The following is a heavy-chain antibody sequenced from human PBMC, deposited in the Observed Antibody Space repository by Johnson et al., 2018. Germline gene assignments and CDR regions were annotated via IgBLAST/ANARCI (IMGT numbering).Heavy chain of an antibody. CDR3: TREYSGSGA. V-gene: IGHV3-49*03. D-gene: IGHD5-12*01. CDR1: GFTLGDYA. J-gene: IGHJ5*02. CDR2: SKNKSNGGTS. Sequence: VQLVESGGGLVQPGRSLRLSCKGSGFTLGDYAMSWFRQAPGKGLEWIGFSKNKSNGGTSEYAASVKGRFTISRDDSKSIVYLEMNSLRIEDTARYYCTREYSGSGAWGQGTLVTVSP.